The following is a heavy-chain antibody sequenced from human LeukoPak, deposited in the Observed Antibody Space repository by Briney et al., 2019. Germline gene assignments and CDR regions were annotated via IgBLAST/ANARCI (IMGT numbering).Heavy chain of an antibody. CDR1: GFTFDDYA. J-gene: IGHJ5*02. CDR2: ISGDGGST. D-gene: IGHD6-13*01. Sequence: GGSLRLSCAASGFTFDDYAMHWVRQAPGKGLEWVSLISGDGGSTYYADSVKGRFTISRDNSKNSLYLQMNSLRTEDTALYSCAKGAAADPWGQGTLVTVSS. V-gene: IGHV3-43*02. CDR3: AKGAAADP.